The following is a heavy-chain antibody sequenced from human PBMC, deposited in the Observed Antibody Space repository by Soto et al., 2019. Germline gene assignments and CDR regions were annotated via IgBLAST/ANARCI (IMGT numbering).Heavy chain of an antibody. CDR3: ARDVCSSTTCGPDFVY. V-gene: IGHV4-59*12. CDR2: IYYSGST. Sequence: SETLSLTCTVSGGSISSYYWSWIRQPPGKGLERIGYIYYSGSTNYNPSLKSRVTISVDTSKNPFSLKLNSVTAADTAVYYCARDVCSSTTCGPDFVYWGQGTLVTVSS. D-gene: IGHD2-2*01. J-gene: IGHJ4*02. CDR1: GGSISSYY.